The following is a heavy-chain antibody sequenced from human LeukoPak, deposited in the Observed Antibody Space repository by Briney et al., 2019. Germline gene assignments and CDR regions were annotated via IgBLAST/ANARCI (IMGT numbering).Heavy chain of an antibody. J-gene: IGHJ5*02. CDR3: ARGGYGVVVTAAWGFDP. CDR1: GGTFSSYA. D-gene: IGHD2-21*02. Sequence: ASVKVSCKASGGTFSSYATSWVRQAPGQGLEWMGGIIPIFGTANYAQKFQGRVTITADKSTSTAYMELSSLRSEDTAVYYCARGGYGVVVTAAWGFDPWGQGTLVTVSS. V-gene: IGHV1-69*06. CDR2: IIPIFGTA.